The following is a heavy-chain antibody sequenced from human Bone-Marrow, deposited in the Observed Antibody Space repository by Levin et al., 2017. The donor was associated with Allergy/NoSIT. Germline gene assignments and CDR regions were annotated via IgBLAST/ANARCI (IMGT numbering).Heavy chain of an antibody. J-gene: IGHJ6*02. CDR1: GGSISSYC. V-gene: IGHV4-59*01. CDR2: IYYSGST. Sequence: PSETLSLTCTVSGGSISSYCWSWIRQPPGKGLEWIGYIYYSGSTNYNPSLKSRVTISVDTSKNQFSLKLSSVTAADTAVYYCAREPAYDFWSGYSRSGMDVWGQGTTVTVSS. CDR3: AREPAYDFWSGYSRSGMDV. D-gene: IGHD3-3*01.